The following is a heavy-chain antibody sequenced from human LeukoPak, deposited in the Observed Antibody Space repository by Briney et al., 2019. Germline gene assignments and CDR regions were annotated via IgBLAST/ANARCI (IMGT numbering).Heavy chain of an antibody. CDR1: GGSISSSSYS. J-gene: IGHJ6*03. Sequence: SETLSLTCTVSGGSISSSSYSWGWIRQPPGKGLEWIGNIYYSGSTYYNPSLKSRVTISVDTSKNQFSLKLSSVTAADTAVYYCARTHYYGSGSPGWGYYYYMDVWGKGTTVTVSS. CDR2: IYYSGST. V-gene: IGHV4-39*07. CDR3: ARTHYYGSGSPGWGYYYYMDV. D-gene: IGHD3-10*01.